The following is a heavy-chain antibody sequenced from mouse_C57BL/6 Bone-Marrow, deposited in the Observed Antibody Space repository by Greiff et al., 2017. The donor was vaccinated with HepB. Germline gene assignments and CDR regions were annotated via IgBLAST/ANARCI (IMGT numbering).Heavy chain of an antibody. D-gene: IGHD1-1*01. V-gene: IGHV1-55*01. CDR2: IYPGSGST. J-gene: IGHJ4*01. Sequence: QVQLQQSGAELARPGASVKLSCKASGYTFTSYWITWVKQRPGQGLEWIGDIYPGSGSTNYNEKFKSKATLTVDTSSSTAYMQLSSLTSEDSAVYYCARPYYYGSSLPYAMDYWGQGTSVTVSS. CDR3: ARPYYYGSSLPYAMDY. CDR1: GYTFTSYW.